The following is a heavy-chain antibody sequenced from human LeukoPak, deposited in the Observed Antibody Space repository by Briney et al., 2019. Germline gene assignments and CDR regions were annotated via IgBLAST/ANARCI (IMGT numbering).Heavy chain of an antibody. J-gene: IGHJ6*02. V-gene: IGHV4-34*01. CDR3: ARRTNTNSSGWSRYYYYYGMDV. Sequence: PSETLSLTCAVYGGSFSGYYWSWIRQPPGKGLEWIGEINHSGSTNYNPSLKSRVTISVDTSKNQFSLKLSSVTAADTAVYYCARRTNTNSSGWSRYYYYYGMDVWGQGTTVTVSS. D-gene: IGHD6-19*01. CDR2: INHSGST. CDR1: GGSFSGYY.